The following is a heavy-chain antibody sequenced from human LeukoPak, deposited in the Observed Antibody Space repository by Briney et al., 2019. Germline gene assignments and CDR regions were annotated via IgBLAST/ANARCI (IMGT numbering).Heavy chain of an antibody. Sequence: SETLSLTCTVSGGSISSSSYYWGWIRQPPGKGLEWIGSIYYSGSTYYNPSLKSRVTISVDTSKNQFSLKLSSVTAADTAVYYCARASRWDGMDVWGKGTTVTVSS. J-gene: IGHJ6*04. V-gene: IGHV4-39*01. CDR3: ARASRWDGMDV. CDR2: IYYSGST. CDR1: GGSISSSSYY. D-gene: IGHD3-16*01.